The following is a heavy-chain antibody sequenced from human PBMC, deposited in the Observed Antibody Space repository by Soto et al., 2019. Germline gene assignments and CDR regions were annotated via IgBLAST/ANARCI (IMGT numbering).Heavy chain of an antibody. V-gene: IGHV3-15*01. CDR2: IKSKTDGGTT. D-gene: IGHD3-3*01. CDR1: GFTFSNAW. CDR3: TTDSLVLRFLEWAFDP. Sequence: EVQLVESGGGLVTPGGSLRLSCAASGFTFSNAWMSWVRQAPGKGLEWVGRIKSKTDGGTTDYAAPVKGRFTISRDDSKNTLYLQMNSLKTEDTAVYYCTTDSLVLRFLEWAFDPWGQGTLVTVSS. J-gene: IGHJ5*02.